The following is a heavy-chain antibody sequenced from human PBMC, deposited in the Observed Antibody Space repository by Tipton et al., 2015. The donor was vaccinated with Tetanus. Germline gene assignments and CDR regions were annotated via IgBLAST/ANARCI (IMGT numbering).Heavy chain of an antibody. CDR1: GFRFSSYG. CDR3: AKDYYSSGTYFLSHDF. V-gene: IGHV3-9*01. J-gene: IGHJ4*02. D-gene: IGHD3-10*01. Sequence: SLRLSCEASGFRFSSYGIHWVRQAPGKGLEWVSGIGWNSGSIAYADSVKGRFTISRDNAKNSLYLEMNSLRAEDTALYHCAKDYYSSGTYFLSHDFWGQGTLVTVSS. CDR2: IGWNSGSI.